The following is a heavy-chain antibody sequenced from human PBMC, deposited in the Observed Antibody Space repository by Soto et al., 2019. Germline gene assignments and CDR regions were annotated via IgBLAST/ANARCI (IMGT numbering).Heavy chain of an antibody. V-gene: IGHV3-9*01. CDR3: AKTGYSGYEYFDY. J-gene: IGHJ4*02. D-gene: IGHD5-12*01. Sequence: EVQLVESGGGLVQPGRSLRLSCAASGFTFDDYAMHWVRQAPGKGLEWVSGISWNSGSIGYADSVKGRFTISRDNAKNSLYLQMNSLRAEDTVLYYCAKTGYSGYEYFDYWGQGTLVTVSS. CDR1: GFTFDDYA. CDR2: ISWNSGSI.